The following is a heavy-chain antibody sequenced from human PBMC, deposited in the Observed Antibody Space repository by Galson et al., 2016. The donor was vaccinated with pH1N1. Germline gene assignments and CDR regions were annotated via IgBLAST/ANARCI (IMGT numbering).Heavy chain of an antibody. J-gene: IGHJ4*02. CDR2: ISNNGGST. V-gene: IGHV3-64D*09. CDR1: GITFSSYA. Sequence: SLRLSCAASGITFSSYAMHWVRQAPGKGLEYVSTISNNGGSTYYADSVKGRFTISRDNSKNTLYLQMSSLRAEDTAMYYCVRELGNWGYFDYWGQGTLVTVSS. CDR3: VRELGNWGYFDY. D-gene: IGHD7-27*01.